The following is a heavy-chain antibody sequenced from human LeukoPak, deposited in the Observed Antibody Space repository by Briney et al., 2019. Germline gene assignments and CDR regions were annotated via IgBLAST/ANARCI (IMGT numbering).Heavy chain of an antibody. V-gene: IGHV3-23*01. CDR2: ISGSGGGGST. J-gene: IGHJ3*02. CDR3: AKSYYDSTVYYGVDAFDI. D-gene: IGHD3-22*01. CDR1: GFTFSSYA. Sequence: GGSLRLSCAASGFTFSSYAVSWVRQAPGKGLIWVSTISGSGGGGSTYFVGSVKGRFTISRDNSKNTLYLQMNSLRAEDTAVYYCAKSYYDSTVYYGVDAFDIWGQGTVVTVSS.